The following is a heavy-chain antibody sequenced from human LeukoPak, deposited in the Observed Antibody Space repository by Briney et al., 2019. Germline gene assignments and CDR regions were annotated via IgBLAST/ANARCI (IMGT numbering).Heavy chain of an antibody. Sequence: KPSETLSLTCTVSGGSISSGGYYWSWIRQHPGKGLEWIGYIYYSGSTYYNPSLKSRVTISVDTSKNQFSLKLSSVTAADTAVYYCARDRGWGDSSGYYGWYYFDYWGQGTLVTVSS. V-gene: IGHV4-31*03. D-gene: IGHD3-22*01. J-gene: IGHJ4*02. CDR2: IYYSGST. CDR1: GGSISSGGYY. CDR3: ARDRGWGDSSGYYGWYYFDY.